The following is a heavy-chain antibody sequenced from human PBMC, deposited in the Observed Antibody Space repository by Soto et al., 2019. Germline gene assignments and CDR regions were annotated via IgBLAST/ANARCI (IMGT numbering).Heavy chain of an antibody. D-gene: IGHD5-12*01. J-gene: IGHJ3*02. V-gene: IGHV3-23*01. CDR2: ISGSGGST. CDR3: AKDRSWPGDAFDI. CDR1: GFTFSSYA. Sequence: GGSLRLSCTASGFTFSSYAMSWVRQAPGKGLEWVSAISGSGGSTYYADSVKGRFTISRDNSKNTLYLQMNSLRAEDTAVYYCAKDRSWPGDAFDIWGQGTMVTVSS.